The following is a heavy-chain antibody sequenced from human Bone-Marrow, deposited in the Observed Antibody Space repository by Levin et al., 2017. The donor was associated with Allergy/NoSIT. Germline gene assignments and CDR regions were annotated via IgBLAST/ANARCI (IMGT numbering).Heavy chain of an antibody. CDR1: GFTLSSHW. V-gene: IGHV3-7*01. Sequence: GGSLRLSCVVSGFTLSSHWMTWLRQAPGKGLEWVANINRDGGDKYYVDSVKGRFTISRDNAKDSLFLEMNSLRAEDTAVYYCARGGSGSSWYWRNWGQGTLVTVSS. D-gene: IGHD6-13*01. CDR3: ARGGSGSSWYWRN. J-gene: IGHJ4*02. CDR2: INRDGGDK.